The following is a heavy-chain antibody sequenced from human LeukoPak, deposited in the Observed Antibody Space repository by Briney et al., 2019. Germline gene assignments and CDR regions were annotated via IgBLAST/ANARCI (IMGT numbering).Heavy chain of an antibody. CDR3: ARDLRGGGYQLLPFGGQFDY. D-gene: IGHD2-2*01. J-gene: IGHJ4*02. Sequence: GGSLRLSCTASGFTVGSRFMSWVRQAPGKGLEWVSLIYSAGTTYYADSVKDRFTISRDNSKNTLYLQMNSLRAEDTAVYYCARDLRGGGYQLLPFGGQFDYWGQGTLVTVSS. CDR1: GFTVGSRF. CDR2: IYSAGTT. V-gene: IGHV3-66*01.